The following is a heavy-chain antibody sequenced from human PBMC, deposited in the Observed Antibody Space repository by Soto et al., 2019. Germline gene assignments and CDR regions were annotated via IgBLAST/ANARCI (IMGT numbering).Heavy chain of an antibody. D-gene: IGHD3-10*01. CDR1: GFSLSTSGMC. CDR3: ARMGDSNDYYGSGSYPAVGWHFDY. V-gene: IGHV2-70*11. Sequence: SGPTLVNPTQTLTLTCTFSGFSLSTSGMCVSWIRQPPGKALEWLARIDWDDDKYYSTSLKTRLTISKDTSKNQVVLTMTNMDPVDTATYYRARMGDSNDYYGSGSYPAVGWHFDYWGQGTLVTVSS. J-gene: IGHJ4*02. CDR2: IDWDDDK.